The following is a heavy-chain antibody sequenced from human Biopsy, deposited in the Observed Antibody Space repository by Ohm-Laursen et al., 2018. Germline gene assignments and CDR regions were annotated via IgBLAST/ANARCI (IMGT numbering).Heavy chain of an antibody. D-gene: IGHD3-22*01. J-gene: IGHJ2*01. CDR3: ARDRGYYSDRTVPGYFDL. CDR2: IYYTGNT. CDR1: GASVSSGSYD. Sequence: SQTLSLTCTVSGASVSSGSYDWSWIRQPPGKGLQWIGYIYYTGNTDYNPSLQSRVTISVDTSKNHFSLRLRSMTPADTAMYYCARDRGYYSDRTVPGYFDLWGRGTLVTVSS. V-gene: IGHV4-61*03.